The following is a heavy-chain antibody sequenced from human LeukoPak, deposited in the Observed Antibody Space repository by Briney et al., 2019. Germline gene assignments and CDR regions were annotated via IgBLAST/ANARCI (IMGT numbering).Heavy chain of an antibody. J-gene: IGHJ4*02. Sequence: QSGGSLRLSCAASGFTFSSYAMSWVRQAPGKGLEWVSAISGSGGSTYYADSVKGRFTISRDNAKNSLYLQMNSLRDEDTAVYYCARVATAMVVLGWQGDFDYWGQGTLVTVSS. CDR1: GFTFSSYA. V-gene: IGHV3-23*01. CDR2: ISGSGGST. D-gene: IGHD5-18*01. CDR3: ARVATAMVVLGWQGDFDY.